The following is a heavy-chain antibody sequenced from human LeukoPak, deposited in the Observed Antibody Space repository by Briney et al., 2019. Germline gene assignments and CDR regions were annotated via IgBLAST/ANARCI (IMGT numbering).Heavy chain of an antibody. CDR1: GFTFSSYA. D-gene: IGHD3-10*01. J-gene: IGHJ4*02. Sequence: PGGSLRLSCAASGFTFSSYAMSWVRQAPGRGLEWVSDITGSGGSTYYADSVKGRFTISRDNSKNTLYLQMNSLRAEDTAVYYCAKALRGGYYGSGNSVNCWGQGTLVTVSS. CDR2: ITGSGGST. CDR3: AKALRGGYYGSGNSVNC. V-gene: IGHV3-23*01.